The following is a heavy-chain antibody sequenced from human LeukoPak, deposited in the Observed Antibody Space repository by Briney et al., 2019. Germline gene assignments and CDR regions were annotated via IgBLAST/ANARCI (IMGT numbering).Heavy chain of an antibody. CDR2: IYYSGST. D-gene: IGHD4-23*01. V-gene: IGHV4-59*08. J-gene: IGHJ6*02. Sequence: SETLSLTCTVSGGSISSYYWSWIRQPPGKGLEWIGYIYYSGSTNYNPSLKSRVTISVDTSKNQFSLKLSSVTAADTAVYYCARHGNSRFGMDVWGQGTTVTVSS. CDR3: ARHGNSRFGMDV. CDR1: GGSISSYY.